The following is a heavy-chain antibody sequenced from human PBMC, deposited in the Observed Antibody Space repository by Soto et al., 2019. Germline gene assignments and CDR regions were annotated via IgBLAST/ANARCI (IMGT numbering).Heavy chain of an antibody. CDR3: ARANNLEKLGINWFDP. V-gene: IGHV3-21*01. D-gene: IGHD7-27*01. CDR1: GFTFSSYS. CDR2: ISSSSSYI. Sequence: GGSLRLSCAASGFTFSSYSMNWVRQAPGKGLEWVSSISSSSSYIYYADSVKGRFTISRDNAKNSLYLQMNSLRAEDTAVYYCARANNLEKLGINWFDPWGQGTLVTVSS. J-gene: IGHJ5*02.